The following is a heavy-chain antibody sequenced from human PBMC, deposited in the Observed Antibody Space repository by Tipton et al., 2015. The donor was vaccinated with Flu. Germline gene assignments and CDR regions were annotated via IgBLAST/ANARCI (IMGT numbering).Heavy chain of an antibody. Sequence: TLSLTCTVSGGSISSSSYYWGWIRQPPGKGLEWIGSIYYSGSTYYNPSLKSRVTISVDTSKNQFSLKLSSVTAADTAVYYCARIEIQGVDYYYYYGMDVWGQGTTVTVSS. D-gene: IGHD1-1*01. CDR1: GGSISSSSYY. V-gene: IGHV4-39*07. CDR3: ARIEIQGVDYYYYYGMDV. CDR2: IYYSGST. J-gene: IGHJ6*02.